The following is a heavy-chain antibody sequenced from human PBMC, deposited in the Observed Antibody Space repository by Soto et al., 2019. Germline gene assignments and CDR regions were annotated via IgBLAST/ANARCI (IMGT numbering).Heavy chain of an antibody. D-gene: IGHD3-22*01. V-gene: IGHV1-2*04. CDR1: GYTFTGYY. Sequence: QVQLVQSGAEVKKPGASVKVSCKASGYTFTGYYMHWLRQAPGQGLEWMGWIDSNGGGTKYAQKFQGWITITRDTSINTTYMDLSRLTSDDAAVYYGARWSTYYYDASGYCDLWGQGTLVTVSS. CDR2: IDSNGGGT. J-gene: IGHJ4*02. CDR3: ARWSTYYYDASGYCDL.